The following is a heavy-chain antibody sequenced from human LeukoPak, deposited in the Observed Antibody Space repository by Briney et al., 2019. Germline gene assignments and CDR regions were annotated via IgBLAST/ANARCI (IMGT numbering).Heavy chain of an antibody. CDR1: GGSFSGYY. CDR3: ARHVRMDIVVVVAATLAFDI. J-gene: IGHJ3*02. V-gene: IGHV4-39*01. Sequence: SETLSLTCAVYGGSFSGYYWGWIRQPPGKGLEWIGSIYYSGSTYYNPSLKSRVTISVDTSKNQFSLKLSSVTAADTAVHYCARHVRMDIVVVVAATLAFDIWGQGTMVTVSS. D-gene: IGHD2-15*01. CDR2: IYYSGST.